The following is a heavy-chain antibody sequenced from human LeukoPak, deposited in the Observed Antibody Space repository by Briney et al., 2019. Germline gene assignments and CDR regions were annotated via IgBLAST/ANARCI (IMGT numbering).Heavy chain of an antibody. D-gene: IGHD3-22*01. V-gene: IGHV1-2*02. CDR1: GYPFIGNY. J-gene: IGHJ4*02. CDR3: ASLSYYDLSGYFY. Sequence: GASVKVSCKASGYPFIGNYIHWVRQAPGQGPEWMGWINPNSGGTQYSQKFQGRVTLTRDTSITTGYMELSGLTSDDTAVYYCASLSYYDLSGYFYWGQGTLVTVSS. CDR2: INPNSGGT.